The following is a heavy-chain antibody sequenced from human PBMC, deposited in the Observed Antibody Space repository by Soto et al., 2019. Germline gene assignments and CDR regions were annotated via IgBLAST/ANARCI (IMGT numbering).Heavy chain of an antibody. CDR3: AGVYSYYNDSSVVAYSIDF. D-gene: IGHD3-22*01. CDR2: IFSNDEK. Sequence: QVTLKESGPVLVKPTETLTLTCTVSGFSLSNARMGVSWIRQPPGKALEWLAHIFSNDEKSYSTSLKSRLTITKDTTKSQVDLTITNIDPVDRATYDYAGVYSYYNDSSVVAYSIDFWGQGTTVTVSS. J-gene: IGHJ6*02. CDR1: GFSLSNARMG. V-gene: IGHV2-26*01.